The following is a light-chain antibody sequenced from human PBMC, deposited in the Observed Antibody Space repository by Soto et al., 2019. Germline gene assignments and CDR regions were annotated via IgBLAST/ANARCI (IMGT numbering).Light chain of an antibody. CDR1: QSISNN. CDR3: HQYNSWPRGT. Sequence: EIVMTQSPATLSVSPGEGATLSCRASQSISNNLAWYQQKPGQAPRLLIYGASTRATGLPARFSGSGSGTEFTLTISSLQSEDFAVYYCHQYNSWPRGTFGPGTKVEIK. V-gene: IGKV3-15*01. J-gene: IGKJ3*01. CDR2: GAS.